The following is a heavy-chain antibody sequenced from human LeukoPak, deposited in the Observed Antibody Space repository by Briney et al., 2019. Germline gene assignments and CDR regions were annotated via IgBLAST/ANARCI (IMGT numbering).Heavy chain of an antibody. Sequence: ASVKVSCKASGGTFSSYAISWVRQAPGQGLEWMGGIIPIFGTANYAQKFQGRVTITADESTSTAYMELSSLRSEDTAVYYCAREELGAAAGTRYFDYWGQGTLVTVSS. J-gene: IGHJ4*02. D-gene: IGHD6-13*01. CDR1: GGTFSSYA. CDR2: IIPIFGTA. V-gene: IGHV1-69*01. CDR3: AREELGAAAGTRYFDY.